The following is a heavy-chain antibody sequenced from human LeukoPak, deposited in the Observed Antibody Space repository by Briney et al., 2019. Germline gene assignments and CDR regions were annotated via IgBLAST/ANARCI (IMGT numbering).Heavy chain of an antibody. D-gene: IGHD3-22*01. CDR3: ARDRDPYYYDSTGFFDY. CDR1: GYTFTSYY. J-gene: IGHJ4*02. V-gene: IGHV1-46*01. CDR2: INPSGGST. Sequence: ASVKVSCKASGYTFTSYYMHWVRQAPGQGLEWMGIINPSGGSTSYAQKFQGRVTMTRDTSTSTVYMELSSLRSEDTAVYYCARDRDPYYYDSTGFFDYWGQGTLVTVSS.